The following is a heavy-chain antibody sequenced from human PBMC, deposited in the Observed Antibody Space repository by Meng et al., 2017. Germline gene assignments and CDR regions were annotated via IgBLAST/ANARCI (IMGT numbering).Heavy chain of an antibody. D-gene: IGHD1-1*01. J-gene: IGHJ4*01. CDR1: GFSISSSSYY. CDR2: IYYSGST. Sequence: GSLRLSCTASGFSISSSSYYWVWIRQPPGKGLEWIGSIYYSGSTYYNPSLKRRVIISVDTSKNQFSRKQSTVTAADTTVYYCASSPFITNWDDGLEYWGQGTLVTVSS. V-gene: IGHV4-39*07. CDR3: ASSPFITNWDDGLEY.